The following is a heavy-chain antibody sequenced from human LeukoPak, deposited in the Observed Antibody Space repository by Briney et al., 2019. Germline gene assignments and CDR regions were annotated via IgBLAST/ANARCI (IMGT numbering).Heavy chain of an antibody. V-gene: IGHV3-23*01. CDR1: GFTFSTYS. D-gene: IGHD2-2*01. J-gene: IGHJ4*02. Sequence: GGSLRLSCAASGFTFSTYSMNWVRQAPGKGLEWVSAISGSGGSTYYADSVKGRFTISRDNSKNTLYLQMNSLRAEDTAVYYCAKDRYKRGSSTSCLFDYWGQGTLVTVSS. CDR3: AKDRYKRGSSTSCLFDY. CDR2: ISGSGGST.